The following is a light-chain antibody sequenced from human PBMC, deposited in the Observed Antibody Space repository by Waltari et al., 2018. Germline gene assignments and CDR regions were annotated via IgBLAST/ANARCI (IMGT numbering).Light chain of an antibody. Sequence: QSALTQPASVSGSPGQSITISCPGTSSDVGGYNYVSWYQQHPGKVPKLVIYFFSNRPSGVSTPFAGSQSGNTASLTISGLQAEDEADYYCSSYTSSSTLDVVVTGTKVTVL. V-gene: IGLV2-14*01. J-gene: IGLJ1*01. CDR1: SSDVGGYNY. CDR2: FFS. CDR3: SSYTSSSTLDV.